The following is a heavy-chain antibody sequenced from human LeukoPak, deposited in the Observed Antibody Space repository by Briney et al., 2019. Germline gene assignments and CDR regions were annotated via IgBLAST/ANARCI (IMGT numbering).Heavy chain of an antibody. CDR2: ISYDGSNK. J-gene: IGHJ4*02. V-gene: IGHV3-30-3*01. CDR1: GFTFSSYA. Sequence: PGGSLRLSCAASGFTFSSYAMHWVRQAPGKGLEWVAVISYDGSNKYYADSVKGRFTISRDNSKNTLYLQMNSLRAEDTAVYYCARGGSYWDIDYWGQGTLVTVSS. D-gene: IGHD1-26*01. CDR3: ARGGSYWDIDY.